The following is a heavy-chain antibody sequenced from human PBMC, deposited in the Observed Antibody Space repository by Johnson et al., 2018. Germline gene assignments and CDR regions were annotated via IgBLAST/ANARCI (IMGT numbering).Heavy chain of an antibody. V-gene: IGHV3-15*07. CDR1: GFDFSNAW. CDR3: TTDWGSGRYILAFDL. D-gene: IGHD6-19*01. CDR2: VIKLRDVGTT. J-gene: IGHJ3*01. Sequence: VQLVESGGGLVKPGGSLRLSCAASGFDFSNAWIHWVRQAPGKGLEWVGHVIKLRDVGTTDSAALVKDRLTISRDDSKKMVFLQMDSLKTEDTAKYYCTTDWGSGRYILAFDLWGQGTMVTVS.